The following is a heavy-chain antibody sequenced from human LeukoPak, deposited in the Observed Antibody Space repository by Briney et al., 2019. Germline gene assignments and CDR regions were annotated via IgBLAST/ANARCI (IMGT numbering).Heavy chain of an antibody. Sequence: GGSLRLSCAASGFTFSSYAMHWVRQAPGKGLVWVSRINSDGSRTTYADSVKGRFTISRDNAKNTLYLQMNSLRAEDTAVYYCARVMYDFWSGRIYGMDVWGQGTTVTVSS. J-gene: IGHJ6*01. D-gene: IGHD3-3*01. CDR1: GFTFSSYA. CDR3: ARVMYDFWSGRIYGMDV. V-gene: IGHV3-74*01. CDR2: INSDGSRT.